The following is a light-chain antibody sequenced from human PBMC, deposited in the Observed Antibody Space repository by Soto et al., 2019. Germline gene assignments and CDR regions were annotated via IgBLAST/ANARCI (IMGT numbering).Light chain of an antibody. V-gene: IGLV2-14*01. CDR1: MRDVGAYNL. CDR3: SAYTARSTLV. J-gene: IGLJ3*02. CDR2: EGR. Sequence: QSALTQPASVSESAGQSITISCSGTMRDVGAYNLVSWYQQHPGTAPKLIIYEGRNRPSGISSRFSGSRSGNTASLTISGLQSEDEGDYYCSAYTARSTLVFGGGTKLTVL.